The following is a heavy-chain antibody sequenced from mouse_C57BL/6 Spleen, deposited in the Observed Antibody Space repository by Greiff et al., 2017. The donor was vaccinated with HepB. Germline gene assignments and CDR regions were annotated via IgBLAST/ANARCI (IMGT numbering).Heavy chain of an antibody. D-gene: IGHD1-1*01. CDR1: GFTFSSYA. CDR3: TTTVVATYWYFDV. V-gene: IGHV5-9-1*02. CDR2: ISSGGDSI. Sequence: EVQGVESGEGLVKPGGSLKLSCAASGFTFSSYAMSWVRQTPEKRLEWVAYISSGGDSIYYADTVKGRFTISRDNDRNPLYLQISILQSEDTAMYYFTTTVVATYWYFDVWGTGTTVTVSS. J-gene: IGHJ1*03.